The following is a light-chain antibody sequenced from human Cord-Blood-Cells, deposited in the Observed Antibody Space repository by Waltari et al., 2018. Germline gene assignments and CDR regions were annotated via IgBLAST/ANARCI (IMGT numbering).Light chain of an antibody. CDR3: QQSYSTPYS. V-gene: IGKV1-39*01. Sequence: IQMTQSSSSLSASVGDRVTITCRASQSISSYLNRYHQKTGKDAKHLIYAASSLKSGVPSRFSGSGSGTDVTLTISSLQPEDFATYDCQQSYSTPYSFGHGTKLEIK. CDR1: QSISSY. CDR2: AAS. J-gene: IGKJ2*03.